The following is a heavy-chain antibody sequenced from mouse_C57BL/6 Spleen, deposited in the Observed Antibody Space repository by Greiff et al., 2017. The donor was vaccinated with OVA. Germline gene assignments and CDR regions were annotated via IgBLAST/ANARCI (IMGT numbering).Heavy chain of an antibody. CDR2: INPDSSTI. CDR1: RVDFSRYW. D-gene: IGHD2-4*01. J-gene: IGHJ3*01. V-gene: IGHV4-1*01. CDR3: ARGTDYAWFAY. Sequence: EASRVDFSRYWMSWVRRAPGKGLEWIGEINPDSSTINYAPSLKDKFIISRDNAKNTLYLQMSKVRSEDTALYYCARGTDYAWFAYWGQGTLVTVSA.